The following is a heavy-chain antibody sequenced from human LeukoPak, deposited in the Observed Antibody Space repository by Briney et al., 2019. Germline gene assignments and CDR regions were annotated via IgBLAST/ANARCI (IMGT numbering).Heavy chain of an antibody. CDR2: ISYDGSNK. CDR1: GFTFSSYG. Sequence: PGRSLRLSCAASGFTFSSYGMHWVRQAPGKGLEWVAVISYDGSNKYYADSVKGRFTISRDNSKNTLYLQMNSLRAEDTAVYYCAKDRRGTMVRGVIKYFDYWGQGTLVTASS. J-gene: IGHJ4*02. CDR3: AKDRRGTMVRGVIKYFDY. D-gene: IGHD3-10*01. V-gene: IGHV3-30*18.